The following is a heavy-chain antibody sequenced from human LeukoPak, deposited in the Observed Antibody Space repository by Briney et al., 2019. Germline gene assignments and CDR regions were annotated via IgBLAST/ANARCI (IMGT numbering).Heavy chain of an antibody. J-gene: IGHJ5*02. CDR2: ISSSGSTI. CDR3: ARDIGFGEFNWFDP. V-gene: IGHV3-48*03. Sequence: PGGSLRLSRPASGFTFSSYEMNWVRQAPGKGLAGVSYISSSGSTIYYADSVKGRFTISRDNAKNSLYLQMNSLRAEDTAVYYCARDIGFGEFNWFDPWGHGTLVTVSS. CDR1: GFTFSSYE. D-gene: IGHD3-10*01.